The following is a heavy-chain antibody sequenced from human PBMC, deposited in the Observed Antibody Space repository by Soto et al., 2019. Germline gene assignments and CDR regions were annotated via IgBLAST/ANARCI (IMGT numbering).Heavy chain of an antibody. V-gene: IGHV4-59*08. CDR3: ASLTWGSGSGSYYWFDP. CDR2: IYYTGST. CDR1: DGSISSYY. D-gene: IGHD3-10*01. J-gene: IGHJ5*02. Sequence: PSETLSLTCTVSDGSISSYYWSWIRQSPGKGLECIGYIYYTGSTNYNPSLKSRVTISIDTSKNQFSLKLSSVTAADTAVYYCASLTWGSGSGSYYWFDPWGQGTLVTVSS.